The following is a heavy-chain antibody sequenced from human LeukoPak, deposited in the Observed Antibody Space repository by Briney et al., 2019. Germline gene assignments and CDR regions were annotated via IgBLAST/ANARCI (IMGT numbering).Heavy chain of an antibody. CDR2: ISYDGSNK. CDR1: GFTFSSYA. J-gene: IGHJ4*02. V-gene: IGHV3-30-3*01. Sequence: GGSLRLSCAASGFTFSSYAMHWVRQAPGKGLEWVAVISYDGSNKYYADSVKGRFTISRDNSKNTLYLQMNSLRAEDTAVYYCARDLGYSYGTLDYWGQGTLVTVSS. D-gene: IGHD5-18*01. CDR3: ARDLGYSYGTLDY.